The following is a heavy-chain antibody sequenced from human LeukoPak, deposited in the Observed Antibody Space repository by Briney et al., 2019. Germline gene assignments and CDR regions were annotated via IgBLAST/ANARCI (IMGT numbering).Heavy chain of an antibody. Sequence: SETLSRTCTVSGGSISSYYWSWIRQPAGKGLEWIGRIYTSGSTNYNPSLKSRVNMSVDTSKNQFSLKMSSVTAADTAVYYCARDPSRITGTGNWFDPWGQGTLVTVSS. CDR3: ARDPSRITGTGNWFDP. D-gene: IGHD1-20*01. V-gene: IGHV4-4*07. CDR1: GGSISSYY. J-gene: IGHJ5*02. CDR2: IYTSGST.